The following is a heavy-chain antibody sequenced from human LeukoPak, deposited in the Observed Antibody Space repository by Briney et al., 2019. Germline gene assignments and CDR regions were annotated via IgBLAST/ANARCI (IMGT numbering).Heavy chain of an antibody. CDR1: GFTFSSYG. Sequence: GGSLRLSCAASGFTFSSYGMHWVRQAPGKGLEWVAVIWYDGSNKYYADSVKGRFTISRENSKNTLYLQMNSLRAEDTAVYYCARDSGATIFDYWGQGTLVTVSS. J-gene: IGHJ4*02. D-gene: IGHD1-26*01. CDR2: IWYDGSNK. CDR3: ARDSGATIFDY. V-gene: IGHV3-33*01.